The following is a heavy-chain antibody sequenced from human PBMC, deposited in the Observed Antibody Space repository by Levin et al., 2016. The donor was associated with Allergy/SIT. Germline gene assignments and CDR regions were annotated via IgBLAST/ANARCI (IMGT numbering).Heavy chain of an antibody. CDR3: ASRRPTATYYYFDS. J-gene: IGHJ4*02. D-gene: IGHD2-21*01. CDR2: IYYSGST. V-gene: IGHV4-59*01. Sequence: WIRQPPGKGLEWIGYIYYSGSTNYNPSLKSRITISVDTSKNQFSLKLSSVTAADTAVYYCASRRPTATYYYFDSWGQGTLVTVSS.